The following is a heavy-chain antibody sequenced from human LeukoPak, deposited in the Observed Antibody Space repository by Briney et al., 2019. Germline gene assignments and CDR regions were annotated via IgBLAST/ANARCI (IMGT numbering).Heavy chain of an antibody. V-gene: IGHV4-39*07. CDR2: IYYSGST. CDR3: ARDSRFLTYYYESSGYHWFDP. D-gene: IGHD3-22*01. CDR1: GGSITSSSYY. Sequence: SETLSLTCTLSGGSITSSSYYWGWIRQPPGKGLEWIGSIYYSGSTYYNPSLKSRVTISVDTSKNQFSLKLSSVTAADTAVYYCARDSRFLTYYYESSGYHWFDPWGQGTLVTVSS. J-gene: IGHJ5*02.